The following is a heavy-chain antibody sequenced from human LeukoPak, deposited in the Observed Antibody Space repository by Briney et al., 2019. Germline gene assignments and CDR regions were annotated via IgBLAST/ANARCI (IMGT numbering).Heavy chain of an antibody. D-gene: IGHD3-22*01. J-gene: IGHJ4*02. V-gene: IGHV1-18*01. Sequence: GASVKVSCKAPGYTFTSYGISWVRQAPGQGLEWMGWISAYNGNTNYAQKLQGRVTMTTDTSTSTAYMELRSLRSDDTAVYYCARAQVSGDSSGYYYVDFDYWGQGTLVTVSS. CDR3: ARAQVSGDSSGYYYVDFDY. CDR1: GYTFTSYG. CDR2: ISAYNGNT.